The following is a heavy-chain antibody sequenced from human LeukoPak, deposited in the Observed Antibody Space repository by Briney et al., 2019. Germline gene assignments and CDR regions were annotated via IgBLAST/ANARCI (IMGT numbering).Heavy chain of an antibody. V-gene: IGHV1-18*01. Sequence: ASVKVSCKASGYTFTSYGISWVRQAPGQGLEWMGWISAYNGNTNYAQKLQGRVTMTTDTSTSTAYMELRSLRSDDTAVYYCARGYYHFWSGYYYYFDYWGQGTLVTVSS. D-gene: IGHD3-3*01. CDR3: ARGYYHFWSGYYYYFDY. CDR1: GYTFTSYG. CDR2: ISAYNGNT. J-gene: IGHJ4*02.